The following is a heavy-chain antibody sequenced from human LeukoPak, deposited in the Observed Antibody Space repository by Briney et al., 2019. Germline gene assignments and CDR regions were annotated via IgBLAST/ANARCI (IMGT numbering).Heavy chain of an antibody. Sequence: PGGSLRLSCAASGFTFSSYAMSWVRQAPGKGLEWVSAISGSGGSTYYADSVKGRFTISRDNSKNTLYLQMNSLRAEDTAVYYCAEDPALRVAVVVVAAKREGYWGQGTLVTVSS. J-gene: IGHJ4*02. CDR2: ISGSGGST. CDR1: GFTFSSYA. V-gene: IGHV3-23*01. CDR3: AEDPALRVAVVVVAAKREGY. D-gene: IGHD2-15*01.